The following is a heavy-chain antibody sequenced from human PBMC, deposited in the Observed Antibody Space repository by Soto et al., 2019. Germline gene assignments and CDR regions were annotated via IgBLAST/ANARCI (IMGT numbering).Heavy chain of an antibody. CDR3: AREGDTAMWRYYYYCMDV. V-gene: IGHV1-18*01. D-gene: IGHD5-18*01. J-gene: IGHJ6*02. CDR2: LSAYNGNT. CDR1: GYTFTSDG. Sequence: ASVKVSCKASGYTFTSDGISWERHAPGQGLEWMGWLSAYNGNTNYAQKLQGRVTMTTDTSTSTAYMELRSLRSDDTAVHYCAREGDTAMWRYYYYCMDVWGQGTTVTVSS.